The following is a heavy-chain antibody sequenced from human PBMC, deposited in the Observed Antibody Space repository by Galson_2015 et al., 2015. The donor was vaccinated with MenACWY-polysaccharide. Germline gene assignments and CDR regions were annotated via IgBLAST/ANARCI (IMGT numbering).Heavy chain of an antibody. V-gene: IGHV3-30*02. CDR1: GFTFSSYG. D-gene: IGHD6-13*01. J-gene: IGHJ4*02. CDR2: IRYDGRDK. Sequence: SLRLSCAASGFTFSSYGMHWVRQAPGKGLKWVAFIRYDGRDKYYADSAKGRFTLSRDNSKNTLYLQMDSLRAEDTAVYYCAKDRTAAASDGDYWGQGTLVTVSS. CDR3: AKDRTAAASDGDY.